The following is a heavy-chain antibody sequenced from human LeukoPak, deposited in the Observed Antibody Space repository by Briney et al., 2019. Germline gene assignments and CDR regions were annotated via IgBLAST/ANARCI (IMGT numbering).Heavy chain of an antibody. J-gene: IGHJ4*02. D-gene: IGHD4-17*01. CDR1: GGSISSYY. Sequence: PSETLSLTCTVSGGSISSYYWSWIRQPPGKGLEWIGYIYYSGSTNYNPSLKSRATISVDTSKNQFSLKLSSVTAADTAVYYCARVRFSAGPPDHWGQGTLVTVSS. V-gene: IGHV4-59*01. CDR3: ARVRFSAGPPDH. CDR2: IYYSGST.